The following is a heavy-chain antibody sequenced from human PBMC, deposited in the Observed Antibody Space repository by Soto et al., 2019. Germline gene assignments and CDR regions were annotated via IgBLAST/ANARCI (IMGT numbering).Heavy chain of an antibody. CDR1: GFTCSDYY. V-gene: IGHV3-11*01. CDR3: ARTMVRGVMTLQHYYYMDV. D-gene: IGHD3-10*01. J-gene: IGHJ6*03. CDR2: ISSSGSTI. Sequence: QVQLVESGGGLVKPGGSLRLSCAASGFTCSDYYMSWIRQAPGKGLEWVSYISSSGSTIYYADSVKGRFTISRDNAKNSLYLQMNSLRAEDTAVYYCARTMVRGVMTLQHYYYMDVWGKGTTVTVSS.